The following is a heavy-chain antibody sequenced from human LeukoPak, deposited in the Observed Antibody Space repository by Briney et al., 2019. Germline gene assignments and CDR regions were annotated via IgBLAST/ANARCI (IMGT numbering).Heavy chain of an antibody. V-gene: IGHV3-66*01. D-gene: IGHD3-16*01. CDR2: IYIGGTT. CDR1: AFNFSGNY. CDR3: AREISRFGI. Sequence: GGSLRLSCVDSAFNFSGNYMTWVRQAPGKGLEWVSAIYIGGTTYYADSVKGRFTISRDNPKSTLYLQMHSPRAEDTAVYYCAREISRFGIWGQGTLVTVSS. J-gene: IGHJ4*02.